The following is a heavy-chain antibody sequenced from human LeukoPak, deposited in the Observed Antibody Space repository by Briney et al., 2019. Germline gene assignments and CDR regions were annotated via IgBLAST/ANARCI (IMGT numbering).Heavy chain of an antibody. J-gene: IGHJ4*02. CDR3: ARDGRGYGFFDY. Sequence: SETLSLTCTVSGGSISSDYYYWSWIRQPTGKGLEWIGYIYYSGSTYYNPSLKSRVTISVDTSKNQFSLKLTSVTAADTAVYYCARDGRGYGFFDYWGQGTLVTVSS. CDR2: IYYSGST. V-gene: IGHV4-30-4*01. CDR1: GGSISSDYYY. D-gene: IGHD6-25*01.